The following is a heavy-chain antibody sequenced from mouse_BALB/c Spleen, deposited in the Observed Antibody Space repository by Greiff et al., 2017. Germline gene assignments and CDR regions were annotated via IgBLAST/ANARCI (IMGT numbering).Heavy chain of an antibody. CDR2: IYPYNGGT. J-gene: IGHJ4*01. CDR1: GYTFTDYN. V-gene: IGHV1S29*02. Sequence: EVQLQQSGPELVKPGASVKISCKASGYTFTDYNMHWVKQSNGKSLEWIGYIYPYNGGTGYNQKFKSKATLTVDNSSSTAYMELRSLTSEDSAVYYCARLGYYAMDYWGQGTSVTVSS. D-gene: IGHD4-1*01. CDR3: ARLGYYAMDY.